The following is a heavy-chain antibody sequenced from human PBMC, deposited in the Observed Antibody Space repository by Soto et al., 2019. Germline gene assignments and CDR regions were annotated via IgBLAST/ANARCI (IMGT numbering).Heavy chain of an antibody. V-gene: IGHV4-31*03. CDR2: IHYRGST. J-gene: IGHJ4*02. CDR1: GGFISRGGYY. D-gene: IGHD2-2*01. Sequence: QVQLQESGPGLVEPSQTLSLTCSVSGGFISRGGYYWSWIRRFPGKGLEWIGYIHYRGSTYYNPSLKSRGSISVDMSKNQLSLNLTSVPAADTAVYYCARCRDAFGFDSWGQGTLVTVSS. CDR3: ARCRDAFGFDS.